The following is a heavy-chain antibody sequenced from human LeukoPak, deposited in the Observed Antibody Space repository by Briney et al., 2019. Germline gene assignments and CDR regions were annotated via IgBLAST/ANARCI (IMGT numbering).Heavy chain of an antibody. CDR3: ASGGYCGSTSCYPNWFDP. CDR2: IYNSGST. J-gene: IGHJ5*02. D-gene: IGHD2-2*01. CDR1: GFTFSSYA. Sequence: GSLRLSCAASGFTFSSYAMSWVRQAPGKGLEWIGYIYNSGSTNYNPSLKSRVTISVDTSRNQFSLKLSSVTAADTAVYYCASGGYCGSTSCYPNWFDPWGQGTLVTVSS. V-gene: IGHV4-59*08.